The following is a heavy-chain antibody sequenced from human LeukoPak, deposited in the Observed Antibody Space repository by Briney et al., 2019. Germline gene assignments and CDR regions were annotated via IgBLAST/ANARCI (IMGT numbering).Heavy chain of an antibody. D-gene: IGHD3-16*01. Sequence: PGGSLRLSCAASGFTFSSYSMSWVRQAPGKGLEWVSSISSSSSYIYYADSVKGRFTISRDNAKNSLYLQMNSLRAEDTAVYHCARDQDYVWGSYPVDYWGQGTLVTVSS. V-gene: IGHV3-21*01. CDR3: ARDQDYVWGSYPVDY. J-gene: IGHJ4*02. CDR1: GFTFSSYS. CDR2: ISSSSSYI.